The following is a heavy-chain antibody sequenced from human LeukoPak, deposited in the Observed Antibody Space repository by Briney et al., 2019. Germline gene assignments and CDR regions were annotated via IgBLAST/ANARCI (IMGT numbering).Heavy chain of an antibody. CDR1: GLTFDDYA. J-gene: IGHJ4*02. D-gene: IGHD6-19*01. V-gene: IGHV3-9*01. CDR2: ISWNSGSI. CDR3: AKGSGLYYFDY. Sequence: GRSLRLSCAASGLTFDDYAMHWVRQAPGKGLEWVSGISWNSGSIGYADSVKGRFTISRDNAKNSLYLQMNSLRAEDTALYYCAKGSGLYYFDYWGQGTLVTVSS.